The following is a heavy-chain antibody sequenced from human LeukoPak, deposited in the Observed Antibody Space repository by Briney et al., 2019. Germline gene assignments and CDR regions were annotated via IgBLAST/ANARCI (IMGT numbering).Heavy chain of an antibody. CDR1: GYTFTSYG. J-gene: IGHJ6*02. D-gene: IGHD3-10*01. CDR3: ARDDFGELLLGYYYYGMDV. V-gene: IGHV1-18*01. Sequence: GASVKVSCKASGYTFTSYGISWVRQAPGQGLEWMGWISAYNGNTNYAQKLQGRVTITTDTPTSTAYMELRSLRSDDTAVYYCARDDFGELLLGYYYYGMDVWGQGTTVTVYS. CDR2: ISAYNGNT.